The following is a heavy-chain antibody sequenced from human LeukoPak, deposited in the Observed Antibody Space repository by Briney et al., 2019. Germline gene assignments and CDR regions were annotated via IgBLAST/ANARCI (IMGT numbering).Heavy chain of an antibody. CDR2: INYRGNT. V-gene: IGHV4-30-4*01. Sequence: SETLSLTCSVSGGSITSGDYYWNWIRQPPGKGLEWIGYINYRGNTYYNPSLESRVTMSVDTSKNQFSLKLSSVTAADTAVYYCARDRRTSYYYDGYDPFTIWGQGTVVTVSS. D-gene: IGHD3-22*01. CDR3: ARDRRTSYYYDGYDPFTI. CDR1: GGSITSGDYY. J-gene: IGHJ3*02.